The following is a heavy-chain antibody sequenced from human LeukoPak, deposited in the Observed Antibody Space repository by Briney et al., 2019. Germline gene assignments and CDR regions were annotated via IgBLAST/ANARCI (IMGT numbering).Heavy chain of an antibody. Sequence: PGGSLRLSCAASGFTFSNYAMHWVRQAPGKGLEWVAVMSYDGSNKYYEDSVKGRFTISRDNSKNTLYLQMNSLRAEDTAVYYCAKDAPGIYDVLTGYYLDYWGQGTLVTVSS. J-gene: IGHJ4*02. D-gene: IGHD3-9*01. CDR2: MSYDGSNK. V-gene: IGHV3-30*18. CDR1: GFTFSNYA. CDR3: AKDAPGIYDVLTGYYLDY.